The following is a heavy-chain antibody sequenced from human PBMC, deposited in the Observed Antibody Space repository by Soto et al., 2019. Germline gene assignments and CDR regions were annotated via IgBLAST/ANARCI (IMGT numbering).Heavy chain of an antibody. Sequence: QVRLVESGGGVVQPGRSLRLSCTASGFSFSSYAMNWFRQPPGKGLEWVAVISHDGINKHYADSVKGRVTVSRDNSNHSLDLQLNSLRGEDTAMYYCARHMYSSDYFVKWFEPWGQGTLVTVSS. CDR1: GFSFSSYA. J-gene: IGHJ5*02. CDR3: ARHMYSSDYFVKWFEP. CDR2: ISHDGINK. V-gene: IGHV3-30-3*01. D-gene: IGHD6-19*01.